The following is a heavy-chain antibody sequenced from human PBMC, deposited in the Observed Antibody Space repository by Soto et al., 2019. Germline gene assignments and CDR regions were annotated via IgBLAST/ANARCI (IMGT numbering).Heavy chain of an antibody. V-gene: IGHV2-5*02. J-gene: IGHJ4*02. Sequence: QITLKESGPPLVKPTQTLTLTCTFSGFSLSTTAVGVGWLRQPPGKALEWLALIYGDDDNRYSPSLKNRLSITKDTSKNQVVLTITNMDPVDTATYYCKHRLRGGGYFDYWGQGTLVAVSS. D-gene: IGHD3-16*01. CDR3: KHRLRGGGYFDY. CDR2: IYGDDDN. CDR1: GFSLSTTAVG.